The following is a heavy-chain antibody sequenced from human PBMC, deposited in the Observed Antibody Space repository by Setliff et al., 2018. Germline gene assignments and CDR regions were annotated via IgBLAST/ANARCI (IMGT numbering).Heavy chain of an antibody. CDR1: GGSFSGYY. D-gene: IGHD3-16*02. Sequence: PSETLSLTCAVYGGSFSGYYWSWIRQPPGKGLEWIGSIYYRGSTYYNPSLKSRVTISIDTSKNQFSLKLSSVTAADTAVYYCARDLYDYVWGTYRYHDAFDIWGQGTMVTVS. J-gene: IGHJ3*02. CDR3: ARDLYDYVWGTYRYHDAFDI. V-gene: IGHV4-34*01. CDR2: IYYRGST.